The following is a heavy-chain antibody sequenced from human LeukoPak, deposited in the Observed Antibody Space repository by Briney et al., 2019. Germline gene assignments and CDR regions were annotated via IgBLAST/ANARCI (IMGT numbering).Heavy chain of an antibody. CDR1: GDSVSSNSAA. CDR2: TYYRSKWYN. CDR3: ARAPGIAVAGTGFDY. J-gene: IGHJ4*02. V-gene: IGHV6-1*01. D-gene: IGHD6-19*01. Sequence: SQTLSLTCAISGDSVSSNSAAWNWIRQSPSRGLEWLGRTYYRSKWYNDYAVSVKSRMTINPDTSKNQFSLQLNSVTPEDTAVYYCARAPGIAVAGTGFDYWGQGTLVTVSS.